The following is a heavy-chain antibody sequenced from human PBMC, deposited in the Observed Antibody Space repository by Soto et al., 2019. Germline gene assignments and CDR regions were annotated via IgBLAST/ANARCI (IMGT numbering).Heavy chain of an antibody. J-gene: IGHJ4*02. V-gene: IGHV4-4*02. CDR3: ARARGARYFDY. D-gene: IGHD2-15*01. CDR1: GGSISSSNW. CDR2: IYHSGST. Sequence: SETLSLTCAVSGGSISSSNWWSWVRQPPGKGLEWIGEIYHSGSTNYNPSLKSRVTISVDKSKNQFSLKLSSVTAAATAVYYWARARGARYFDYGGQETLVTVSS.